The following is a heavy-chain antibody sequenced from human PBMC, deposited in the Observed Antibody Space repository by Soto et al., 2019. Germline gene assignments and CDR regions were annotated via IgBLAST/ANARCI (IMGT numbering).Heavy chain of an antibody. D-gene: IGHD3-3*01. CDR1: GGSISSYY. CDR2: IYYSGST. V-gene: IGHV4-59*01. Sequence: KTSETLSLTCTVSGGSISSYYRSWIRQPPGKGLEWIGYIYYSGSTNYNPSLKSRVTISVDTSKNQFSLKLSSVTAADTAVYYCARGLDYDFWSGYYTSYYYYYGMDVWGQGTTVTVSS. J-gene: IGHJ6*02. CDR3: ARGLDYDFWSGYYTSYYYYYGMDV.